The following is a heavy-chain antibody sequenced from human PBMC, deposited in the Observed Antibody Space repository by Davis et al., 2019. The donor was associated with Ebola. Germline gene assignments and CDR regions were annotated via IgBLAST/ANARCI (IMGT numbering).Heavy chain of an antibody. CDR1: GGTFSSYA. CDR2: IIPIFGTA. V-gene: IGHV1-69*05. Sequence: SVKVSCKASGGTFSSYAISWVRQAPGQGLEWMGGIIPIFGTANYAQKFQGRLTMTKNISIGTAYMELSTLTSEDTAVYYCARRVYSRSGFDSWGQGTLVTVSS. D-gene: IGHD2-8*01. CDR3: ARRVYSRSGFDS. J-gene: IGHJ4*02.